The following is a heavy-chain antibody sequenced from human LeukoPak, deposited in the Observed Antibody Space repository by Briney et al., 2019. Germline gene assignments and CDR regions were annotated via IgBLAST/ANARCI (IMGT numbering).Heavy chain of an antibody. J-gene: IGHJ2*01. Sequence: GGSLRLSCAASGFTVSSNYMNWVRQAPGKGLEWVSVIYGGGNIYYADSVKGRFTISRDNAKNSLYLQMNSLRAEDTAVYYCARERGDYGDSRANWYFDLWGRGTLVTVSS. D-gene: IGHD4-17*01. V-gene: IGHV3-53*01. CDR2: IYGGGNI. CDR1: GFTVSSNY. CDR3: ARERGDYGDSRANWYFDL.